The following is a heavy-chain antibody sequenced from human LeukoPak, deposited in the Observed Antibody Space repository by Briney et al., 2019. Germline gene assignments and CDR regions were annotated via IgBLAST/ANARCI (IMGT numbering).Heavy chain of an antibody. V-gene: IGHV3-9*01. CDR2: ISWNSGSI. J-gene: IGHJ6*02. Sequence: GGSLRLSCAASGFTFDDYAMHWVRQAPGKGLEWVSGISWNSGSIGYADSVKGRFTISRDNAKNSLYLQMNSLRAEDTALYYCAKDIRSSGWYYYYYGMDVWGQGTTVTVSS. CDR1: GFTFDDYA. CDR3: AKDIRSSGWYYYYYGMDV. D-gene: IGHD6-19*01.